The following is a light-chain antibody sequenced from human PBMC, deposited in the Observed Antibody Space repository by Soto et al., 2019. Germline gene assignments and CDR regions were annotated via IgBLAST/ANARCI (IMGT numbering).Light chain of an antibody. J-gene: IGKJ5*01. CDR1: QSVITS. CDR3: QQYDNLPIT. CDR2: GAS. Sequence: EIVLTQSPATLSLSPGERATLSCRASQSVITSLAWYQQKPGQAPRLLIYGASSRATGIPDRFSGSRFGTDFTFTISSLQPEDIATYYCQQYDNLPITFGQGTRLEIK. V-gene: IGKV3-11*01.